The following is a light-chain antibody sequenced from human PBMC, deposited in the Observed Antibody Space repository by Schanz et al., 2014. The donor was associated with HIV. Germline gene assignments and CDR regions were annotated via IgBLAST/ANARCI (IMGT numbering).Light chain of an antibody. V-gene: IGLV1-40*01. CDR1: SSNIGAGYD. CDR3: SSYTSSSSVV. J-gene: IGLJ2*01. Sequence: QSVLTQPPSVSGAPGQRVTISCTGSSSNIGAGYDVHWYQQLPGTAPKLLIYGNSNRPSGVPDRFSGSGSGNTASLTISGLQAEDEADYYCSSYTSSSSVVFGGGTKLTVL. CDR2: GNS.